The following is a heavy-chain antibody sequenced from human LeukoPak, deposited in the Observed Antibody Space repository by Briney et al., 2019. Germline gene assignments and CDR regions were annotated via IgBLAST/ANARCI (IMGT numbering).Heavy chain of an antibody. Sequence: GGSLRLSCAAPGFSFRSYGMHWVRQAPGQGLEWVAFIRNDGSDKYYADSVRGRFTISRDNSKNSLHVQMNSLRVEDTGVYYCAKDLEAGTSGYSLDYWGQGTLVSVSS. CDR2: IRNDGSDK. V-gene: IGHV3-30*02. D-gene: IGHD3-22*01. CDR3: AKDLEAGTSGYSLDY. CDR1: GFSFRSYG. J-gene: IGHJ4*02.